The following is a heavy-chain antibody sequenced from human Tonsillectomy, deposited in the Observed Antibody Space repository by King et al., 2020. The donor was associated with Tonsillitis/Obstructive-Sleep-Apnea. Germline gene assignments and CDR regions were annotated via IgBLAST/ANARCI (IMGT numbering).Heavy chain of an antibody. Sequence: VQLVQSGAEVKKPGSSVKVSCKASGGTFSSYAISWVRQAPGQGLEWMGGIIPILGIANYAQKFQGRVTITADKSTSTAYMELSSLRSEDTAVYYCARGPRERLGELSSYYFDYWGQGTLVTVSS. V-gene: IGHV1-69*10. CDR1: GGTFSSYA. CDR2: IIPILGIA. J-gene: IGHJ4*02. D-gene: IGHD3-16*02. CDR3: ARGPRERLGELSSYYFDY.